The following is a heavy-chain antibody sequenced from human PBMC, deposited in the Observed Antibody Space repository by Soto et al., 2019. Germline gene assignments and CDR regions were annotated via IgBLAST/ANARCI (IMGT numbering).Heavy chain of an antibody. Sequence: ASVKVSCKASGYTFTSYYMHWVRQAPGQGYEWMGIINPSGGSTTYAQKFQGRVTMTRDTSTTTVYMELSSLRSEDTAVYYCARYDYNVYYFDYWGQGTLVTVSS. CDR3: ARYDYNVYYFDY. J-gene: IGHJ4*02. CDR2: INPSGGST. CDR1: GYTFTSYY. V-gene: IGHV1-46*01. D-gene: IGHD4-4*01.